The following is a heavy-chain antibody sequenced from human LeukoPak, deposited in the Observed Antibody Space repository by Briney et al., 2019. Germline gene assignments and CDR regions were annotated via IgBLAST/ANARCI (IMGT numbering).Heavy chain of an antibody. Sequence: GGSLRLSCAASGFTYNNAWMSWVRQAPGKGLEWVGRIKSKTDGGTTDYAAPVIGRFTISRDDSKNTLYLQMNSLKLEDTAVYYCTRIIKSGSFDYWGQGVLVTVSS. CDR2: IKSKTDGGTT. CDR1: GFTYNNAW. J-gene: IGHJ4*02. CDR3: TRIIKSGSFDY. V-gene: IGHV3-15*01. D-gene: IGHD1-26*01.